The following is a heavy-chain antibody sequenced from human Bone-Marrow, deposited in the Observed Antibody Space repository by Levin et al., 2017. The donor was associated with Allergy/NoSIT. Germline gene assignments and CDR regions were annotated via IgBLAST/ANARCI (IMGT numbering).Heavy chain of an antibody. V-gene: IGHV3-73*01. CDR1: GFTFSDAA. CDR3: TKLRDCSTTSCLSLYFKGLDV. J-gene: IGHJ6*02. CDR2: IRTKPNNYAT. D-gene: IGHD2-2*01. Sequence: LSLTCAASGFTFSDAAIHWVRQASGKGLEWVGRIRTKPNNYATVYAESLKGRVTISRDDSTNTTTLHMTHLKREDTAVYYCTKLRDCSTTSCLSLYFKGLDVWGQGTTVTVAS.